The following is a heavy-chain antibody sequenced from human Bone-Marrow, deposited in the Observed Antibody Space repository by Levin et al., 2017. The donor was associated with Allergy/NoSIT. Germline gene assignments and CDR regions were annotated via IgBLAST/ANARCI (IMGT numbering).Heavy chain of an antibody. D-gene: IGHD3/OR15-3a*01. J-gene: IGHJ5*02. CDR1: GFTFGDYA. CDR3: TREWTLGRRENWFDP. Sequence: GGSLRLSCTASGFTFGDYAMSWVRQAPGKGLEWVGFIRSKAYGGTTEYAASVKGRFTISRDDSKSIAYLQMNSLKTEDTAVYYCTREWTLGRRENWFDPWGQGTLVTVSS. CDR2: IRSKAYGGTT. V-gene: IGHV3-49*04.